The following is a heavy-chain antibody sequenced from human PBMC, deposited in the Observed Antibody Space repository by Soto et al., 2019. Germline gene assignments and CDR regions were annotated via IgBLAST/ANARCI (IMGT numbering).Heavy chain of an antibody. CDR2: IIPIFGTA. CDR1: GGTFSSYA. J-gene: IGHJ5*02. CDR3: ARDSFYPGSGWYEAYNWFDP. D-gene: IGHD6-19*01. V-gene: IGHV1-69*06. Sequence: SVKVSCKASGGTFSSYAISWVRQAPGQGLEWMGGIIPIFGTANYAQKFQGRVTITADKSTSTAYMELSSLRSEDTDVYYCARDSFYPGSGWYEAYNWFDPWGQGTLVTVSS.